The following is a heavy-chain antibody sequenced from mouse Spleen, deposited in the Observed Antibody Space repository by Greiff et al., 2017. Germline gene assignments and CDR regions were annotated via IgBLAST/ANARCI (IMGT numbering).Heavy chain of an antibody. V-gene: IGHV1-22*01. D-gene: IGHD2-4*01. CDR3: ARWAYDYDGGFAY. CDR2: INPNNGGT. Sequence: VQLKESGPELVKPGASVKMSCKASGYTFTDYNMHWVKQSHGKSLEWIGYINPNNGGTSYNQKFKGKATLTVNKSSSTAYMELRSLTSEDSAVYYCARWAYDYDGGFAYWGQGTLVTVSA. CDR1: GYTFTDYN. J-gene: IGHJ3*01.